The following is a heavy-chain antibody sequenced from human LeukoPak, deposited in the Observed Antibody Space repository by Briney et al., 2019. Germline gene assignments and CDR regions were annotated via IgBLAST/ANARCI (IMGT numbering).Heavy chain of an antibody. Sequence: ASETLSLTCTVSGGSISSSSYYWGWIRQPPGKGLEWIGSIYYSGSTYYNPSLQTRVTISVHTSKTQFSLKLSSVPAADTAVYYCARSYSSSWYRGYFDYWGQGTLVTVSS. CDR2: IYYSGST. J-gene: IGHJ4*02. CDR3: ARSYSSSWYRGYFDY. D-gene: IGHD6-13*01. CDR1: GGSISSSSYY. V-gene: IGHV4-39*01.